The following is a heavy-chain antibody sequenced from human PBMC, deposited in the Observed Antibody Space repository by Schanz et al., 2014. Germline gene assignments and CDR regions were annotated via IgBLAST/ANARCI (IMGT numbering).Heavy chain of an antibody. D-gene: IGHD1-7*01. CDR3: AMGGYQLHH. Sequence: QVQLVESGGGVVQPGRSLRLSCAASGFTFRSYGMHWVRQAPGKGLEWVAIIWYDGSNKYYADSVKGRFTISRDNAENTLYLQMNSLRVEDTAVYYCAMGGYQLHHWGQGTLVTVSS. CDR1: GFTFRSYG. V-gene: IGHV3-33*03. J-gene: IGHJ4*02. CDR2: IWYDGSNK.